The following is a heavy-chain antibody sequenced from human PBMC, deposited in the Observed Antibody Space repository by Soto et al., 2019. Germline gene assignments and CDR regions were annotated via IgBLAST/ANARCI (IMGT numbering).Heavy chain of an antibody. D-gene: IGHD6-19*01. V-gene: IGHV3-74*01. J-gene: IGHJ4*02. Sequence: GGSLRLSCAASGFTFSSYWMHWVRQAPGKGLVWVSRINSDGSSTSYADSVKGRFTISRDNAKNTLYLQMNSLRAEDTAVYYCARRTARVENSSGWWALGYWGQGTLVTVSS. CDR1: GFTFSSYW. CDR3: ARRTARVENSSGWWALGY. CDR2: INSDGSST.